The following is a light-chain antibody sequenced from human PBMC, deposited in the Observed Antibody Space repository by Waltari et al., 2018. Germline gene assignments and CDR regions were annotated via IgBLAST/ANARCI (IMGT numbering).Light chain of an antibody. J-gene: IGLJ2*01. CDR1: SRDVGGSNS. CDR2: DVS. Sequence: QSALTQPASVSGSPGQSTTTSRPGTSRDVGGSNSVSLYQHHPGKAPKVIIYDVSQRPSGVSNRFSGSKSGNTASMTISGLQPEDEADYFCCSYAGNYIHVLFGGGTKLTVL. V-gene: IGLV2-23*02. CDR3: CSYAGNYIHVL.